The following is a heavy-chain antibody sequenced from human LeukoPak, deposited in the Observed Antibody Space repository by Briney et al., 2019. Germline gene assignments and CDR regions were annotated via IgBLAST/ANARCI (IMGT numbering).Heavy chain of an antibody. V-gene: IGHV3-23*01. CDR3: AISPGVVGGTSIDF. Sequence: GGSLRLSCAASGGMFNNYAMSWVRQAQGRGLEWVSSISESGGHTYYANSVKGRFTISRDNSKKTLYLEVKSLRAEDTAVYYCAISPGVVGGTSIDFSCQGTLVTVSS. J-gene: IGHJ4*02. D-gene: IGHD1-26*01. CDR2: ISESGGHT. CDR1: GGMFNNYA.